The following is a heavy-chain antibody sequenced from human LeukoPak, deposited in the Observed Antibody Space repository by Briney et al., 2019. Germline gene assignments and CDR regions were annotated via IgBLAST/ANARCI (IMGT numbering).Heavy chain of an antibody. D-gene: IGHD3-22*01. Sequence: SETLSLTCTVSGGSISSSSYYWGWIRQPPGKGLEWIGSIYYSGSTYYNPSLKSRVSISVDTSKNQFSLKLSSVTAADTAVYYCARGRYYYDSSGYYSEGSYYFDYWGQGTLVTVSS. V-gene: IGHV4-39*07. CDR3: ARGRYYYDSSGYYSEGSYYFDY. J-gene: IGHJ4*02. CDR2: IYYSGST. CDR1: GGSISSSSYY.